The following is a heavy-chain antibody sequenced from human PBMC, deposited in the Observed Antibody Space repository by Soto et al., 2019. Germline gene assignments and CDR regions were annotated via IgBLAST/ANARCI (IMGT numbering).Heavy chain of an antibody. CDR1: GFTLKMFW. CDR3: PRGPQYTSTGSGDF. J-gene: IGHJ4*01. V-gene: IGHV3-74*01. D-gene: IGHD1-1*01. CDR2: INDDGIST. Sequence: GGSITAACAASGFTLKMFWMHRVRQVPGKGPEWVSRINDDGISTNYADSVKGRFTISRDNAKNTLYLQMNALRVEDTAFYYCPRGPQYTSTGSGDFWGHGTLVTVS.